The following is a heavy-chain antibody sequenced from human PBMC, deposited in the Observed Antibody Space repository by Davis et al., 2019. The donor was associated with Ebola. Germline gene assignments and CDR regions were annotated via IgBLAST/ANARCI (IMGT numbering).Heavy chain of an antibody. D-gene: IGHD6-19*01. J-gene: IGHJ5*02. CDR2: IYPGDSDT. V-gene: IGHV5-51*01. Sequence: GSSLKLSCLISGYAFATHWISWVRQKPGEGLEWMGIIYPGDSDTRYSPSFQGQVTISADKSISTAYLQWSSLKASDPAMYYCARLDSSGWFPGNWFDPWGQGTLVTVSS. CDR3: ARLDSSGWFPGNWFDP. CDR1: GYAFATHW.